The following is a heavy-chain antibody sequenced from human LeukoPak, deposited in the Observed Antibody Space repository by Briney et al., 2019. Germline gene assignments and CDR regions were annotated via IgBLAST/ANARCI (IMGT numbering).Heavy chain of an antibody. CDR1: GFSFIHSW. CDR3: TTELRD. CDR2: IKSKKDGGAI. V-gene: IGHV3-15*01. J-gene: IGHJ4*02. Sequence: GSLRLSCASSGFSFIHSWMSWVRQAPGKGLEWVGRIKSKKDGGAIDYAATVKGRFTISRDDSKNMVYLQISSLKTEDTAVYYCTTELRDWGQGTLVTVSS.